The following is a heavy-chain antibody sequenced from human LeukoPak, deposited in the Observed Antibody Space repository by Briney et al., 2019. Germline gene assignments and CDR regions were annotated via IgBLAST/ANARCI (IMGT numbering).Heavy chain of an antibody. CDR3: AKINDRKQDFDY. CDR2: FDPEDGET. Sequence: ASVKVSCKVSGYTLTELSMHWVRQAPGKGLEWMGGFDPEDGETIYAQKFQGRVTMTEDTSTDTAYVELSSLRSEDTAVYYCAKINDRKQDFDYWGQGTLVTVSS. D-gene: IGHD1-1*01. CDR1: GYTLTELS. V-gene: IGHV1-24*01. J-gene: IGHJ4*02.